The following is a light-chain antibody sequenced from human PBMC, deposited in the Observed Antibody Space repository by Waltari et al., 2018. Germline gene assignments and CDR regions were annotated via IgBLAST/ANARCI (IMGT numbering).Light chain of an antibody. V-gene: IGKV1-5*03. J-gene: IGKJ1*01. CDR3: QQYNSYSWT. CDR2: KAS. CDR1: QSISSW. Sequence: DIQMTQSPSTLSASVGDRVTITCRASQSISSWLAWYQQKPGKAPKVPIYKASSLESGVPSRFSGSGSGTEFTLTISSLQPDDFATYYCQQYNSYSWTFGQGTKVEIK.